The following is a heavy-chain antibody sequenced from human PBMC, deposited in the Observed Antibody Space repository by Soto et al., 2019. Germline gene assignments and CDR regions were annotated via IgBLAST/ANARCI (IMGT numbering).Heavy chain of an antibody. CDR1: GFSFNTSG. V-gene: IGHV3-30*03. J-gene: IGHJ6*02. Sequence: QVQLVESGGGVVQPGRALRLSCAASGFSFNTSGMHWVRQAPGKGLEWVAVIAFDGSQEFYGDSVRGRFTISRDNSKNTLFLQMNNLTPEDTAVYYCATKVRVTNYLYYGMDVWGQGTTVPVSS. CDR2: IAFDGSQE. CDR3: ATKVRVTNYLYYGMDV. D-gene: IGHD2-21*02.